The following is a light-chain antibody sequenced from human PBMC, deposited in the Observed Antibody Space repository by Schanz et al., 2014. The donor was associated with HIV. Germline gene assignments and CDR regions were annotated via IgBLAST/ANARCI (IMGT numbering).Light chain of an antibody. CDR3: HQFGRLPWT. V-gene: IGKV3-20*01. Sequence: EIVLTQSPGTLSLSPGERATLSCRASQTVSSHFLAWYQLKRGQPPRLLIYATSFRAVGIPDRFSGSGSETDFTLTISGLEPEDFAVYYCHQFGRLPWTFGQGTKVEIK. CDR1: QTVSSHF. CDR2: ATS. J-gene: IGKJ1*01.